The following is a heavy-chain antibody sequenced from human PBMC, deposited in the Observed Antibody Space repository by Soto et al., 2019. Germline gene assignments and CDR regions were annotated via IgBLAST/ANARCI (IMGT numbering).Heavy chain of an antibody. V-gene: IGHV1-69*05. D-gene: IGHD4-17*01. CDR1: GGTFSSYA. CDR2: IIPMSGTA. J-gene: IGHJ4*02. CDR3: ARADYGDTKIYSFDH. Sequence: GASVKVSCKTSGGTFSSYAINWVRQASGQGLEWMGGIIPMSGTARSAQKFQDRVTITTDTSSTTVYMDLRTLKSGDTAIYFCARADYGDTKIYSFDHWGQGTLVTVSS.